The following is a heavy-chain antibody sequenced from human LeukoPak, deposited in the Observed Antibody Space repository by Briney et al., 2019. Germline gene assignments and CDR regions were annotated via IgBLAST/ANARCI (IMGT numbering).Heavy chain of an antibody. CDR2: INHSGST. V-gene: IGHV4-34*01. CDR1: GGSFSGYY. J-gene: IGHJ2*01. Sequence: SETLSLTCAVYGGSFSGYYWSWIRQPPGKGLEWNGEINHSGSTNYNPSLKSRVTISVDTSKNQFSLKLSSVTAADTAVYYCARGGRSLVAAQFDLWGRSTLVTVSS. CDR3: ARGGRSLVAAQFDL. D-gene: IGHD2-15*01.